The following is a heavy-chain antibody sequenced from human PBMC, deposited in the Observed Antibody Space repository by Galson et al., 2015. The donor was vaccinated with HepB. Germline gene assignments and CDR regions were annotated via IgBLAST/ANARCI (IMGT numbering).Heavy chain of an antibody. Sequence: SLRLSCAASGFTFSSYAMHWVRQAPGKGLEWVAVISYDGSNKYYADSVKGRFTISRDNSKNTLYLQMNSLRAEDTAVYYCARDFPLRGARRLKGFLEWLFRGGDAFDIWGQGTMVTVSS. V-gene: IGHV3-30-3*01. CDR3: ARDFPLRGARRLKGFLEWLFRGGDAFDI. J-gene: IGHJ3*02. D-gene: IGHD3-3*01. CDR1: GFTFSSYA. CDR2: ISYDGSNK.